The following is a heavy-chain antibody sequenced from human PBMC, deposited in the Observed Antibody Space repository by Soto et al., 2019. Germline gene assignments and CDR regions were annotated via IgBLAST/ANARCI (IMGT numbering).Heavy chain of an antibody. Sequence: QVQLVESGGGVVQPGRSLRLSCAASGFTFSSYGMHWVRQAPGKGLEWVAVISYDGSNKYYADSVKGRFTISRDNSKNPLYLQMNSLRAEDTAVYYCAKDMGSGWSFAGDCWGQGDLVTVSS. V-gene: IGHV3-30*18. CDR3: AKDMGSGWSFAGDC. D-gene: IGHD6-19*01. CDR1: GFTFSSYG. CDR2: ISYDGSNK. J-gene: IGHJ4*02.